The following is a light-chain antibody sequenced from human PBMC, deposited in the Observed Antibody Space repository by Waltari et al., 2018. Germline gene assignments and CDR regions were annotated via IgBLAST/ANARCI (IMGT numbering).Light chain of an antibody. CDR2: AAS. CDR1: QSISSY. V-gene: IGKV1-39*01. J-gene: IGKJ1*01. Sequence: DIQMPQSPSSLYASVGDRVTITCRASQSISSYLNWYQQKPGKAPKLLIYAASSLQSGVPSRFSGSGSWTDFTLTISSLQPEDFATYYCQQSYSTLTWTFGQGTKVEIK. CDR3: QQSYSTLTWT.